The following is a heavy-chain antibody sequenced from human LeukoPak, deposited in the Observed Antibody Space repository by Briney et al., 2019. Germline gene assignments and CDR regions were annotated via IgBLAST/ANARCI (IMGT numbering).Heavy chain of an antibody. CDR1: GYSFTSYW. D-gene: IGHD3-10*01. CDR3: ARPGSSFYGSGSYYFDY. V-gene: IGHV5-51*01. J-gene: IGHJ4*02. Sequence: GESLTISCKGSGYSFTSYWIGWVRQMPGKGLEGMGMIYPGDSDTRYSPSFQGQVTHPVDQSISTAYLQWSSLTASDTAMYYCARPGSSFYGSGSYYFDYWGQGTLVTVSS. CDR2: IYPGDSDT.